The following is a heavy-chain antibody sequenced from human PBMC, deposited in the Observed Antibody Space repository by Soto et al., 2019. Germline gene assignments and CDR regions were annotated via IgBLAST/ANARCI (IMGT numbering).Heavy chain of an antibody. CDR3: AREPNYFDY. Sequence: GASVKVSCKASGYTFTSYGISWVRQAPGQGLEWMGWISAYNGNTKYAQKLQGSVTMTTDTSTSTADMELRSLRSDDTAVYYCAREPNYFDYWGQGTLVTVSS. J-gene: IGHJ4*02. CDR2: ISAYNGNT. V-gene: IGHV1-18*01. CDR1: GYTFTSYG.